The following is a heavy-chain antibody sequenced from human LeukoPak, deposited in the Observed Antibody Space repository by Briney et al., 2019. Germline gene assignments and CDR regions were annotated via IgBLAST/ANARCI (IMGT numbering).Heavy chain of an antibody. CDR2: IYYSGST. V-gene: IGHV4-39*01. CDR3: ARQAVITRVDY. Sequence: SETLSLTCTVSNVSISRSSFYWGWIRQSPGKGLEWIGTIYYSGSTYYNPSLKSRVTISVDTSQNQFSLKLSSVTAADTSVYYCARQAVITRVDYWGQGTLVTVSS. CDR1: NVSISRSSFY. J-gene: IGHJ4*02. D-gene: IGHD4-23*01.